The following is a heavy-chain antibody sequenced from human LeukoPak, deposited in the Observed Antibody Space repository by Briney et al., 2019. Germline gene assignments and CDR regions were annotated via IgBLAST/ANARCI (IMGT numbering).Heavy chain of an antibody. V-gene: IGHV4-59*01. CDR1: GGSISSYY. CDR3: AREVGSGGYFDY. CDR2: ICYSGST. D-gene: IGHD6-19*01. Sequence: SETLSLTCTVSGGSISSYYWSWIRQPPGKGLEWIGYICYSGSTNYNPSLKSRVTISVDTSKNQFSLKLSSVTAADTAVYYCAREVGSGGYFDYWGQGTLVTVSS. J-gene: IGHJ4*02.